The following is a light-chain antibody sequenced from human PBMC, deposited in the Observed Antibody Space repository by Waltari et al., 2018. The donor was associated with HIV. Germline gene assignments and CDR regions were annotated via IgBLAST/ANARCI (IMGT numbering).Light chain of an antibody. J-gene: IGLJ6*01. CDR3: SSYAGSGNLLL. CDR2: EVN. Sequence: QSALTPPPAASGSPGQSVTISCTGTSHDIGPYNYVAWYQQHPDKAPRLVIYEVNKRPSGVPGRFSGSKSGNTSSLTVSGLQAEDEADYYCSSYAGSGNLLLFGGGTKVTVL. CDR1: SHDIGPYNY. V-gene: IGLV2-8*01.